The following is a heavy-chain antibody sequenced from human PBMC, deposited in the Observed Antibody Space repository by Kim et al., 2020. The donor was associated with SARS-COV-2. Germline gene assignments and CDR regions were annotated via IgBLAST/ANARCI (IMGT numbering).Heavy chain of an antibody. CDR3: AKDTGAFLGAGSFDY. Sequence: DSVKGRFTISRDNAKNSLYLQMNSLRAEDTALYYCAKDTGAFLGAGSFDYWGQGTLVTVSS. V-gene: IGHV3-9*01. J-gene: IGHJ4*02. D-gene: IGHD3-16*01.